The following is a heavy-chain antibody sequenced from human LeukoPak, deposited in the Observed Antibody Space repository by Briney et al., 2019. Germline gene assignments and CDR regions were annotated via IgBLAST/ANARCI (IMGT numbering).Heavy chain of an antibody. CDR2: ISHDGGNK. CDR1: GFTFSSYG. CDR3: AKDPYSSSWGIAYYFDY. J-gene: IGHJ4*02. V-gene: IGHV3-30*18. D-gene: IGHD6-13*01. Sequence: GGSLRLSCAASGFTFSSYGMHWVRQAPGKGLERVAVISHDGGNKFYADSVKGRFTISRDNSKNTVCLQMNSLRAEDTAVYYCAKDPYSSSWGIAYYFDYWGQGTLVTVSS.